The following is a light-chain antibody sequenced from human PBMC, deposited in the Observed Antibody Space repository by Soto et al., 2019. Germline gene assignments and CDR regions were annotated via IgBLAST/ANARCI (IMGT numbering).Light chain of an antibody. Sequence: EIVMTQSPATLSVSPGERATLSCRASQSVSSNLAWYQQKPGQAPRLLIYGASTRATGIPARFSGSGSGTDFTLTISSLEPEDFAVYYCQQRSTFGQGTKVDIK. V-gene: IGKV3-15*01. CDR1: QSVSSN. J-gene: IGKJ1*01. CDR2: GAS. CDR3: QQRST.